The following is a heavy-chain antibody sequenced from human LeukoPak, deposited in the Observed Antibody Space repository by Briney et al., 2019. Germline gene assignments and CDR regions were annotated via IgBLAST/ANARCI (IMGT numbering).Heavy chain of an antibody. V-gene: IGHV3-7*05. J-gene: IGHJ4*02. CDR2: IKQDGSEK. D-gene: IGHD6-13*01. CDR1: GFTFSSYW. Sequence: PGGSLRLSCAASGFTFSSYWMSWVRQAPGRGLEWVANIKQDGSEKYYVDSVKGRFTISRDNAKNSLYLQMNSLRAEGTAVYYCARVRGGSWSVYYIDYWGQGTLVTVSS. CDR3: ARVRGGSWSVYYIDY.